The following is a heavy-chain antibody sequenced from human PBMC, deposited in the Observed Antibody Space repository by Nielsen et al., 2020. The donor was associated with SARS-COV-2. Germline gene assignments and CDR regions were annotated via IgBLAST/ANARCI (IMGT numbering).Heavy chain of an antibody. J-gene: IGHJ4*02. Sequence: GESLKISCGASGFTFSSFSMDWVRQAPGKGLEWVSSISRSGTSIFYADSVKGRFTISRDNAQSSLYLLMNNLRAEDTAVYYCASSGWLDYWGQGTRVTVSS. CDR3: ASSGWLDY. CDR2: ISRSGTSI. D-gene: IGHD6-19*01. CDR1: GFTFSSFS. V-gene: IGHV3-21*06.